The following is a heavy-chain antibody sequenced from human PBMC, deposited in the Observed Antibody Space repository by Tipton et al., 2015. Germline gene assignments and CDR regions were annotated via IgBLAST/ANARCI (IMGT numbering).Heavy chain of an antibody. CDR1: GGSISSYY. J-gene: IGHJ4*02. Sequence: TLSLTCTVSGGSISSYYWSWIRQPPGKGLEWIGYVYYSGRTNYNPSLKSRVTMSVDTSKNQFSLKLSSVTAADTAVYYCAREGVRYFDYWGQGTLVTVSS. CDR3: AREGVRYFDY. D-gene: IGHD1-1*01. V-gene: IGHV4-59*01. CDR2: VYYSGRT.